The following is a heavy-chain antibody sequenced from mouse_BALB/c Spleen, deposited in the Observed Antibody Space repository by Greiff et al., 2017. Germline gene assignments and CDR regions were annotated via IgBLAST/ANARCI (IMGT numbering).Heavy chain of an antibody. D-gene: IGHD1-2*01. J-gene: IGHJ3*01. V-gene: IGHV1-87*01. CDR1: GYTFTSYW. CDR3: ARDYGYGFAY. Sequence: VQLQQSGAELARPGASVKLSCKASGYTFTSYWMQWVKQRPGQGLEWIGAIYPGDGDTRYTQKFKGKATLTADKSSSTAYMQLSSLASEDSAVYYCARDYGYGFAYWGQGTLVTVSA. CDR2: IYPGDGDT.